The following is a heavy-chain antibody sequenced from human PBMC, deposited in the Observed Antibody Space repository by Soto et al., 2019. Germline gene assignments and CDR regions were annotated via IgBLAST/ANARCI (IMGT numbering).Heavy chain of an antibody. Sequence: EVQLVESGGGLVKPGGSLRLSCAASGFPFSTYSMTWVRQAPGKGLECVSTMSGDSNYIFYAESVKGRFTMSRDNAKNSLYLQMNSLRVEDTAVYYCSNCGGGRWDTGGIDSWGQGTLVTVSS. CDR2: MSGDSNYI. J-gene: IGHJ4*02. CDR3: SNCGGGRWDTGGIDS. V-gene: IGHV3-21*02. D-gene: IGHD2-15*01. CDR1: GFPFSTYS.